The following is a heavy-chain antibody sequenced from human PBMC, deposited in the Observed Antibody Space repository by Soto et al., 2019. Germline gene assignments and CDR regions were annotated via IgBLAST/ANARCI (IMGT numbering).Heavy chain of an antibody. CDR1: GGSISSGGYY. CDR3: ARVVINYGDYRWFDP. V-gene: IGHV4-31*03. CDR2: IYYSGST. D-gene: IGHD4-17*01. Sequence: QVQLQESGPGLVKPSQTLSLTCTVSGGSISSGGYYWSWIRQHPGKGLEWIGYIYYSGSTYYNPSLKSRVTISVDTSKNQFSLKLSSVTAADTAVYYCARVVINYGDYRWFDPWGQGTLVTVSS. J-gene: IGHJ5*02.